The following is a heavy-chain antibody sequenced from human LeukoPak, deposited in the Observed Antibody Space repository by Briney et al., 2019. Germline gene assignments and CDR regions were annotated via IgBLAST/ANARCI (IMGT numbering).Heavy chain of an antibody. D-gene: IGHD3-22*01. Sequence: GGSLRLSCAASGFTFSSYAMSWVRQAPGKGLEWVSTISGSGGSTYYADSVKGRFTISRDNSKNTLYLQMNSLRAEDTAVYYCAKDHLRYYYDSSGYYPAFDYWGQGTLVTVSS. J-gene: IGHJ4*02. V-gene: IGHV3-23*01. CDR2: ISGSGGST. CDR1: GFTFSSYA. CDR3: AKDHLRYYYDSSGYYPAFDY.